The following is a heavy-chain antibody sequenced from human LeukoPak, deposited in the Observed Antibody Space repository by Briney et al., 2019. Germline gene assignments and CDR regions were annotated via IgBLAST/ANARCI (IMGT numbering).Heavy chain of an antibody. CDR3: ASREYDTRAFDI. V-gene: IGHV3-53*01. J-gene: IGHJ3*02. D-gene: IGHD3-22*01. CDR2: IYSGGST. CDR1: GFTVSSNY. Sequence: GGSLRLSCAASGFTVSSNYMSWVRQAPGKRLEWVSVIYSGGSTYYADSVKGRFTISRDNSKNTLYLQMNSLRAEDTAVYYCASREYDTRAFDIWGQGTMVTVSS.